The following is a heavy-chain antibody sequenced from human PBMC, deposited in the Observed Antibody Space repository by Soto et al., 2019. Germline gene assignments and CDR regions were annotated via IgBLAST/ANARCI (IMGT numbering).Heavy chain of an antibody. J-gene: IGHJ6*02. CDR3: AKGKHPAYYYGMYV. D-gene: IGHD2-21*01. CDR2: ISFDGGTK. V-gene: IGHV3-30*18. CDR1: GFTFSTYG. Sequence: QVQLVESGGGVVQPGRSLRLSCAASGFTFSTYGMHWVRQAPGKGLEWVALISFDGGTKYYADSVKGRFTISRDNSKNTLSLQMNSLRGEDSAVYYCAKGKHPAYYYGMYVWGQGTTVTV.